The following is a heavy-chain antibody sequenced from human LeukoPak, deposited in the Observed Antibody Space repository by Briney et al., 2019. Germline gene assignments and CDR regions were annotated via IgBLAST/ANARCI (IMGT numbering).Heavy chain of an antibody. CDR2: ISGSGGST. CDR1: GFTFSSYA. Sequence: GGSLRLSCAASGFTFSSYAMSWVRQAPGKGLEWVSAISGSGGSTYYADSVKGRFTISRDNSKNTLYLQMNSLRAEDTAVYYCAKDSPGQSMVRGPFDYWGQGTLVTVSS. D-gene: IGHD3-10*01. CDR3: AKDSPGQSMVRGPFDY. J-gene: IGHJ4*02. V-gene: IGHV3-23*01.